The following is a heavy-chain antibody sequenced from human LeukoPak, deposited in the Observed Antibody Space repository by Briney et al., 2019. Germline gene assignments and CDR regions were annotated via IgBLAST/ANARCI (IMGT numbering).Heavy chain of an antibody. V-gene: IGHV4-34*01. J-gene: IGHJ6*03. Sequence: KPSETLSLTCAVFGDSFSGYYWSWIRQPPGKGLEWIGEINQSGSTNYNASLKSRVTMSVDTSKNQFSLKLTAVTAADTAVYYCASLPLFGELSHYYYMDVWGKGTTVTISS. CDR2: INQSGST. CDR3: ASLPLFGELSHYYYMDV. CDR1: GDSFSGYY. D-gene: IGHD3-10*02.